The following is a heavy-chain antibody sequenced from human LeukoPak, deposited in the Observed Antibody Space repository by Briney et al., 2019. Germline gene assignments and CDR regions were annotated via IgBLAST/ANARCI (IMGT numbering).Heavy chain of an antibody. CDR2: IYYSGST. CDR3: ASAVTRREYFQH. Sequence: PSETLSLTFTVSGGSISSDGYYWSWIRQHPGKGLEWIGYIYYSGSTYYNPSLKSRVTISVDTSKNQFSLKLSSVTAADTAVYYCASAVTRREYFQHWGQGTLATVSS. CDR1: GGSISSDGYY. V-gene: IGHV4-31*03. J-gene: IGHJ1*01. D-gene: IGHD4-17*01.